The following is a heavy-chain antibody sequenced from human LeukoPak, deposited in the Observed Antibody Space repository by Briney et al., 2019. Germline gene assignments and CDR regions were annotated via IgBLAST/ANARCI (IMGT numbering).Heavy chain of an antibody. CDR3: ARGFTYYDSLDY. CDR1: GFTFSSYE. V-gene: IGHV3-48*03. J-gene: IGHJ4*02. CDR2: ISNSGTTI. D-gene: IGHD3-22*01. Sequence: PGGSLRLSCVASGFTFSSYEMNWVRQAPGKGLEWVSYISNSGTTIYYTDSVKGRFTISRDNAKNSLYLQMNSLRAEDTAVYYCARGFTYYDSLDYWGQGTLVTVSS.